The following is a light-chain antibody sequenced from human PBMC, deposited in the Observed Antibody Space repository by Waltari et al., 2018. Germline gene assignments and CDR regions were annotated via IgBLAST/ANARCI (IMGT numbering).Light chain of an antibody. CDR2: RDD. CDR1: GSNIANNY. V-gene: IGLV1-47*01. J-gene: IGLJ3*02. Sequence: QSVLTQPPSASGTPGQRVTMSCSGGGSNIANNYVMWYQQLPGTAPRLLVFRDDERGSGVTDRISGSKSGASASLAISGLRSEDAADYYCTVWDNSVSAGVFGGGTKLT. CDR3: TVWDNSVSAGV.